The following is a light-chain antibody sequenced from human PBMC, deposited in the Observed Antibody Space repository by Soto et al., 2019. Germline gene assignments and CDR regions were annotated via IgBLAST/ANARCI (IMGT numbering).Light chain of an antibody. V-gene: IGLV2-14*02. Sequence: QSVLSQPASVSGSPGQSITISCTGSASDVGSYNLVSWYQQHPGKAPKLVIYEVTKRPSGISSRFSGSKSGNTASLTISGLQAEDEAEYYCSSYTNINTRACVFGTGTKLTVL. J-gene: IGLJ1*01. CDR1: ASDVGSYNL. CDR2: EVT. CDR3: SSYTNINTRACV.